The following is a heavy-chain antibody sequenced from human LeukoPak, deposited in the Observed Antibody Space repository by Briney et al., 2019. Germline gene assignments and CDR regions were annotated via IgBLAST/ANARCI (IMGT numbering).Heavy chain of an antibody. D-gene: IGHD2-2*01. J-gene: IGHJ3*02. V-gene: IGHV4-59*12. CDR3: ARAPVYCSSTSCYPDAFDI. CDR1: GGSISSYY. Sequence: SETLSLTCTVSGGSISSYYWSWIRQPPGKGLEWIGYIYYSGSTNYNPSLKSRVTISVDTSKNQFSLKLSSVTAADTAVYYCARAPVYCSSTSCYPDAFDIWGQGTMVTVSS. CDR2: IYYSGST.